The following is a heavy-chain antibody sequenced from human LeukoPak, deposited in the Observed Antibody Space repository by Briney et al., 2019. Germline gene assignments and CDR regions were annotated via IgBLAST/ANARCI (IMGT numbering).Heavy chain of an antibody. Sequence: AASVNVSCKASGGTFSSYAISWVRQAPGQGLEWMGGIIPIFGTANYAQKFQGRVTITADESTSTAYMELSSLRSDDTAVYYCAREYSGSYEGGYWGQGTLVTVSS. D-gene: IGHD1-26*01. V-gene: IGHV1-69*01. CDR1: GGTFSSYA. CDR3: AREYSGSYEGGY. J-gene: IGHJ4*02. CDR2: IIPIFGTA.